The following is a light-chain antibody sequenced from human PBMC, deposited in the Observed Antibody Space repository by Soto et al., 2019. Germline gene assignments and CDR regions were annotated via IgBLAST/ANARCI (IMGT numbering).Light chain of an antibody. CDR3: TSSTSRGTYV. CDR2: NVS. V-gene: IGLV2-14*03. J-gene: IGLJ1*01. CDR1: SSDVGAYNF. Sequence: QSALTQPASVSGSPAQSITISCTGTSSDVGAYNFVSWYRQHPGKAPKLIIYNVSDRPSGVSNRFSGSKSANTASLTISGLQAEDEADYYCTSSTSRGTYVFGTGTKLTVL.